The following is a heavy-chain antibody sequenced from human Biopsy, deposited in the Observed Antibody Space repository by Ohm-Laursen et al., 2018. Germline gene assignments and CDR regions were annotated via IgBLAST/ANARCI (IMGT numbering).Heavy chain of an antibody. CDR2: IYTSGSP. Sequence: TLSLTCTVSGDSINNYYWSWIRQPAGKGLEWIGRIYTSGSPNYNLSLESRVTMSVDTSKNQFSLNLSSVTAADTAVYYCARGTGRYYGYGAFDIWGQGTVVTVSS. CDR3: ARGTGRYYGYGAFDI. D-gene: IGHD1-26*01. V-gene: IGHV4-4*07. J-gene: IGHJ3*02. CDR1: GDSINNYY.